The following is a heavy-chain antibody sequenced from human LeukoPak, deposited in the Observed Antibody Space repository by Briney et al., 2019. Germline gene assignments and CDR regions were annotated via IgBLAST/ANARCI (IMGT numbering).Heavy chain of an antibody. V-gene: IGHV1-18*01. Sequence: GASVKVSCKASGYTFTSYGISWVRQAPGQGLEWMGWISAYNGNTNYAQKLQGRVTMTTDTSTSTAYMELRSLRSDDTAVYYCARVWAVLRYFNPPDYWGQGTLVTVSP. CDR1: GYTFTSYG. CDR2: ISAYNGNT. J-gene: IGHJ4*02. CDR3: ARVWAVLRYFNPPDY. D-gene: IGHD3-9*01.